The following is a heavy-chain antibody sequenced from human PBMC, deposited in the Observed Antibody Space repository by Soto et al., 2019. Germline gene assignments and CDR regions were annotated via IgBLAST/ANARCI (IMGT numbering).Heavy chain of an antibody. CDR3: ARAGDSSGYADY. Sequence: QVQLQQWGAGLLKPSETLSLTCAVYGGSFSGYYWSWIRQPPGKGLEWIGEINHSGRTNYNPSLKSRVTISVDRSKNQFSVNLSSVTAADTAVYYCARAGDSSGYADYWGQGTLVTVSS. V-gene: IGHV4-34*01. D-gene: IGHD3-22*01. CDR2: INHSGRT. J-gene: IGHJ4*02. CDR1: GGSFSGYY.